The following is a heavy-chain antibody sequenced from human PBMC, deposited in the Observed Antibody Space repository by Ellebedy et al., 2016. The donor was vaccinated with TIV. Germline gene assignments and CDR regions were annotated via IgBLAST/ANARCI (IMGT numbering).Heavy chain of an antibody. CDR3: TRSRNGYSPPLDY. Sequence: SQTLSLTCAISGDSVSNKYATWNSIRQSPPRGLEWLGRASYRSKWSNEYAVSVQSRITINPDTSKNQFSLQLTSVTPQDTAFYYCTRSRNGYSPPLDYWGQGTLVTVSS. CDR2: ASYRSKWSN. V-gene: IGHV6-1*01. CDR1: GDSVSNKYAT. D-gene: IGHD5-18*01. J-gene: IGHJ4*02.